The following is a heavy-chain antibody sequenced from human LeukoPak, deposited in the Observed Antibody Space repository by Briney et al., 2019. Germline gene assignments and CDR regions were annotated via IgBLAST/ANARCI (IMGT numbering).Heavy chain of an antibody. J-gene: IGHJ4*02. CDR1: GFTFSSYS. D-gene: IGHD6-19*01. Sequence: PGGSLRLSCAASGFTFSSYSMNWVLQAPGKGLEWVSSISSSSSYIYYADSVKGRFTISRDNAKNSLYLQMNSLRAEDTAVYYCASLSSGRFDYWGQGTLVTVSS. CDR3: ASLSSGRFDY. CDR2: ISSSSSYI. V-gene: IGHV3-21*01.